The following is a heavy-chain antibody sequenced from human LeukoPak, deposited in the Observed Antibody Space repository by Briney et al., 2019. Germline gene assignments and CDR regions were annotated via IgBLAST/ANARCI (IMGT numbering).Heavy chain of an antibody. J-gene: IGHJ6*02. Sequence: GGSLRLSCAASGFTFSSYSMNWVRQAPGKGLEWVSYTSSSDSTKYYADSVKGRFTISRDNAKNSLYLQMNGLRDEGTAVYFCARVTDTAMDYFYGMDVWGQGTTVTVSS. CDR1: GFTFSSYS. CDR3: ARVTDTAMDYFYGMDV. D-gene: IGHD5-18*01. CDR2: TSSSDSTK. V-gene: IGHV3-48*02.